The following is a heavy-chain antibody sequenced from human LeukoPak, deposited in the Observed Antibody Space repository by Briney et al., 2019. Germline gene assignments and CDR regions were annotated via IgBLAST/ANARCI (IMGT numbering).Heavy chain of an antibody. CDR2: ISWNSGSI. CDR3: AKEYKVAVAGTSPFDY. CDR1: GFTFDDYA. V-gene: IGHV3-9*01. J-gene: IGHJ4*02. D-gene: IGHD6-19*01. Sequence: GGALRLSCAASGFTFDDYAMHWVRQAPGKGLEGVSGISWNSGSIGYADSVKGRFTISRDNAKNSLYLQMNSLRAEDTALYYCAKEYKVAVAGTSPFDYWGQGTLVTVSS.